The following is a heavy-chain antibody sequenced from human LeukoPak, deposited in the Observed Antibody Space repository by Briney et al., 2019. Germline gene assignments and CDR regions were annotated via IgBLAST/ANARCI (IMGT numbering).Heavy chain of an antibody. V-gene: IGHV4-61*05. J-gene: IGHJ4*02. Sequence: SETLSLTCTVSGGSISSSSYYWGWIRQPPGKGLEWIGYIYYSGSTNYNPSLKSRVTISVDTSKNQFSLKLSSVTAADTAVYYCARGAAYYFDYWGQGTLVTVSS. CDR3: ARGAAYYFDY. CDR2: IYYSGST. CDR1: GGSISSSSYY. D-gene: IGHD6-13*01.